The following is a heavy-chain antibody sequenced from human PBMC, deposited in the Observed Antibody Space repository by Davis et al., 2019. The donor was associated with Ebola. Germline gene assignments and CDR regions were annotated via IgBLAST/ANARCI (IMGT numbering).Heavy chain of an antibody. D-gene: IGHD1-1*01. J-gene: IGHJ5*02. CDR2: IYSGGSA. CDR3: AKDPQQLPGSWFDP. V-gene: IGHV3-53*01. Sequence: GESLKISCAASGFIVSNNYINWVRQVPGKGMEWVAAIYSGGSAHYRDSVKGRFIISRDDSASTVYLQMNSLRAEDTAIYYCAKDPQQLPGSWFDPWGQGTLVTVSS. CDR1: GFIVSNNY.